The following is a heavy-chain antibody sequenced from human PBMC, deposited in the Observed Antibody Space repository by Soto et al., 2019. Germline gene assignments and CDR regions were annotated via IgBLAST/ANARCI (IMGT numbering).Heavy chain of an antibody. J-gene: IGHJ3*02. Sequence: HPGGSLRLSCAASGFTFSSYGMHWVRQAPGKGLEWVAVISYDGSNKYYADSVKGRFTISRDNSKNTLYLQMNSLRAEDTAVYYCAKCIAPNGNDAFDIWGQGTMVTVSS. CDR1: GFTFSSYG. D-gene: IGHD2-8*01. V-gene: IGHV3-30*18. CDR2: ISYDGSNK. CDR3: AKCIAPNGNDAFDI.